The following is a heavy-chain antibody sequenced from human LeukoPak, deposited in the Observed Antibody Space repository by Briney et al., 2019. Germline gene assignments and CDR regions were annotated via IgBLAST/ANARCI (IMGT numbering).Heavy chain of an antibody. CDR1: GFTFSSYA. D-gene: IGHD2-2*01. CDR3: AKGPDIVVVPAAI. J-gene: IGHJ4*02. V-gene: IGHV3-23*01. CDR2: ISGSGGST. Sequence: PGGSLRLSCAASGFTFSSYAMSWVRQAPGKGLGWVSAISGSGGSTYYADSVKGRLTISRDNSKNTLYLQMNSLRAEDTAVYYCAKGPDIVVVPAAIWGQGTLVTVSS.